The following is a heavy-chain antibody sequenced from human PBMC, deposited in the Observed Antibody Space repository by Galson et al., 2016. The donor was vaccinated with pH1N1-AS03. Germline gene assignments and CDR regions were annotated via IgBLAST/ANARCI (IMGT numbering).Heavy chain of an antibody. CDR3: ARNSDSLGAFDV. D-gene: IGHD1-7*01. J-gene: IGHJ3*01. CDR1: GGTFDNHP. CDR2: FIPIFGTT. Sequence: SVKVSCKASGGTFDNHPINWVRQAPGQGPEWMGGFIPIFGTTNYAPKYQGRVTFTTDDSTTTVYMELSNLRSEDTAVYYCARNSDSLGAFDVWGQGTLLSVSS. V-gene: IGHV1-69*05.